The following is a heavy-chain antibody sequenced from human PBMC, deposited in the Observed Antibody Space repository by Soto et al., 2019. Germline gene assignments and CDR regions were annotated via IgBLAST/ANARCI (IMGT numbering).Heavy chain of an antibody. CDR2: IIPILGIA. D-gene: IGHD6-6*01. Sequence: ASVTVSCKASGGTFSSYTIIWVRQAPGQGLEWMGRIIPILGIANYAQKFQGRVTITADKSTSTAYMELSSLRSEDTAVYYCARHNTSSSSHFDYWGQGTLVTVSS. J-gene: IGHJ4*02. CDR3: ARHNTSSSSHFDY. CDR1: GGTFSSYT. V-gene: IGHV1-69*02.